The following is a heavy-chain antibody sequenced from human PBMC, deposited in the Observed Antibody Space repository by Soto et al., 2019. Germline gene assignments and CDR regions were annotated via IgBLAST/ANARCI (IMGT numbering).Heavy chain of an antibody. CDR2: ISGSGGST. CDR1: GFTFSSNA. CDR3: AKDRVAPGWNWFDP. J-gene: IGHJ5*02. Sequence: EVQLLESGGGLIQPGGSLRLSCAASGFTFSSNAMSWVRQAPGKGLEWVSGISGSGGSTHYADSVKGRFTISRDNSKNTLYLQMNSLRAEDTAIYYCAKDRVAPGWNWFDPWGQGTLVTVSS. D-gene: IGHD2-15*01. V-gene: IGHV3-23*01.